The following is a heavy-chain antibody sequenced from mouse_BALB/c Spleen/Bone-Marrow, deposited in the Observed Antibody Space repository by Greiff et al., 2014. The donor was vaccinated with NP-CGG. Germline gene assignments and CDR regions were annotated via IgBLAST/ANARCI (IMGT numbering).Heavy chain of an antibody. CDR2: IDPYNGGT. CDR1: GYAFTSYN. D-gene: IGHD2-4*01. J-gene: IGHJ2*01. Sequence: VQLKESGPELVKPGASVKVSCKASGYAFTSYNMYWVKQSHGKSLEWIGYIDPYNGGTYYNQKFKGKATLTVDKSSSTAYMHLNSLTSDDSALYYCARYFDYDYFDYWGQGTTLTVSS. CDR3: ARYFDYDYFDY. V-gene: IGHV1S135*01.